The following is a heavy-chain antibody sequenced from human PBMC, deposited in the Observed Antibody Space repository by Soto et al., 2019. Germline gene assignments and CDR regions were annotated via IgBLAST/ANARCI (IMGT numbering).Heavy chain of an antibody. D-gene: IGHD3-10*01. Sequence: QITLKESGPTLVKPTQTLTLTCTFSGFSLNTRGVGVGWIRQPPGQALEWLALIYWDDDKRYSPSLKSRLTITKDTSKNQVVLTMTNMDPVDTATYYCAVNYGSANYTDYWGQGTLVTVSS. V-gene: IGHV2-5*02. CDR2: IYWDDDK. CDR1: GFSLNTRGVG. J-gene: IGHJ4*02. CDR3: AVNYGSANYTDY.